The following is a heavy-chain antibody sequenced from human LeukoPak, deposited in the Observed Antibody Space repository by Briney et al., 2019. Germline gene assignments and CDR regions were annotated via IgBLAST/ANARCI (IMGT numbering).Heavy chain of an antibody. V-gene: IGHV1-2*02. CDR2: FKPNSGDT. J-gene: IGHJ4*02. Sequence: RASVKVSCKASGYTFTSYGISWVRQAPGQGLEWMGWFKPNSGDTNYAQKFQGRFTMTWDTSISTAYMELTRLRSDDTAVYYCARDDEGRANFDFWGQGTLVTVSS. CDR1: GYTFTSYG. CDR3: ARDDEGRANFDF.